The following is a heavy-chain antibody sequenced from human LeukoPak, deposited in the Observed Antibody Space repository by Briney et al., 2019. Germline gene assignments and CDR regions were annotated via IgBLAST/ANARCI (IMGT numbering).Heavy chain of an antibody. CDR1: GGSISSYY. J-gene: IGHJ4*02. D-gene: IGHD3-10*01. V-gene: IGHV4-4*07. CDR3: ARVRRYYGSGSYYTAHFDY. Sequence: SETLSLTCTVSGGSISSYYWSWIRQPAGKGLEWIGRIYTSGSTNYNPSLKSRVTMSVDTSKNQFSLKLSSVTAADTAVYYCARVRRYYGSGSYYTAHFDYWGQGTLVTVSS. CDR2: IYTSGST.